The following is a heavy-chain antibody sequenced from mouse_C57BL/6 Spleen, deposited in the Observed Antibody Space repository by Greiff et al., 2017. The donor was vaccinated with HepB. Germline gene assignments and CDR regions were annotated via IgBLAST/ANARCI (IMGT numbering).Heavy chain of an antibody. CDR2: IYPGDGDT. Sequence: VKLLESGAELVKPGASVKISCKASGYAFSSYWMNWVKQRPGKGLEWIGQIYPGDGDTSYNGKFKGKATLTADKSSSTAYMQLSSLTSEDSAVYFCARWGIYDYDWFAYWGQGTLVTVSA. J-gene: IGHJ3*01. CDR1: GYAFSSYW. V-gene: IGHV1-80*01. D-gene: IGHD2-4*01. CDR3: ARWGIYDYDWFAY.